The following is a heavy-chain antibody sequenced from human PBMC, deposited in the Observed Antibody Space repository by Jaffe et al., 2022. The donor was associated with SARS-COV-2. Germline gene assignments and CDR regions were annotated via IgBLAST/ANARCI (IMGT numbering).Heavy chain of an antibody. CDR3: ARSLGAY. CDR2: IRHDGSDK. Sequence: EVQLVESGGGLVQPGGSLRLSCAGSGFTFNSYWMNWARQAPGKGLEWVAIIRHDGSDKYYVDSVKGRFTISRDNAKNSLYLQMNSLRAEDTAVYYCARSLGAYWGQGTLVTVSS. V-gene: IGHV3-7*03. J-gene: IGHJ4*02. CDR1: GFTFNSYW.